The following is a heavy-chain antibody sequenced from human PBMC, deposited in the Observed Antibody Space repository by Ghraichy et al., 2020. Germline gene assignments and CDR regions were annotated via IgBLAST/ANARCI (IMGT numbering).Heavy chain of an antibody. J-gene: IGHJ4*02. CDR1: GFTFSSYA. CDR3: ARGPLGYCSGGSCYFDY. V-gene: IGHV3-23*01. CDR2: ISGSGGST. Sequence: LTCAASGFTFSSYAMSWVRQAPGKGLELVSAISGSGGSTYYADSVKGRFTISRDNSKNTLYLQMNSLRAEDTAVYYCARGPLGYCSGGSCYFDYWGQGTLVTVSS. D-gene: IGHD2-15*01.